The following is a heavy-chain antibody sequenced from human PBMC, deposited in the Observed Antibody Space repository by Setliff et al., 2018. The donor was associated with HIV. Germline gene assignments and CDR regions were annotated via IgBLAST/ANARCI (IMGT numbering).Heavy chain of an antibody. CDR2: INAGNGDT. Sequence: ASVKVSCKASGYIFTNYVIHWVRQAPGQRLEWLGWINAGNGDTRYSHKFQGRIYITRDTSATTVYMELSRLRSEDTGLYYCARGGPFLPFYFNFWGQGTLVTVS. V-gene: IGHV1-3*01. CDR1: GYIFTNYV. D-gene: IGHD3-16*01. CDR3: ARGGPFLPFYFNF. J-gene: IGHJ4*02.